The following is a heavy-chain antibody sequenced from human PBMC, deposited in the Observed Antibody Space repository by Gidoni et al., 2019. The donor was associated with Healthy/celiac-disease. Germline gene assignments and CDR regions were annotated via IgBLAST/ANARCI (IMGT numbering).Heavy chain of an antibody. CDR3: AREGVEMAPFDY. CDR1: GYTFTGYY. V-gene: IGHV1-2*04. D-gene: IGHD2-15*01. Sequence: QVQLVQSGAAVTKPGASVKVSCKASGYTFTGYYMHWVRQAPGQGLERMGWINPNSGGTNYAQKFQGWVTMTRDTSISTAYMELSRLRSDDTAVYYCAREGVEMAPFDYWGQGTLVTVSA. J-gene: IGHJ4*02. CDR2: INPNSGGT.